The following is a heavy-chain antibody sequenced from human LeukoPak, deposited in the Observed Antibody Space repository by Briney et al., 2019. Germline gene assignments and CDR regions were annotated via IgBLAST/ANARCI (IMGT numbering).Heavy chain of an antibody. Sequence: PGGSLRLSCAASGFTFSSYSMNWVRQAPGKGLEWVSSISSSSSYIYYADSVKGRFTISRENAKNSLYLQMNSLRAEDTAVYYCARVSGWYEGYYFDYWGQGTLVTVSS. D-gene: IGHD6-19*01. V-gene: IGHV3-21*01. J-gene: IGHJ4*02. CDR1: GFTFSSYS. CDR3: ARVSGWYEGYYFDY. CDR2: ISSSSSYI.